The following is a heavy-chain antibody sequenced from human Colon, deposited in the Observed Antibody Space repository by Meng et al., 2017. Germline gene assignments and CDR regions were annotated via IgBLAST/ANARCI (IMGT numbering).Heavy chain of an antibody. CDR2: IPSDGSHK. J-gene: IGHJ5*02. CDR3: ARVSIVMTATVILWNWFDP. Sequence: GGSLRLSCAASGFTFSSYGMHWVRQAPGKGLEWVAVIPSDGSHKYYAESVKGRFTISRDDSKNTLYLQMDSLRAEDTAVYYCARVSIVMTATVILWNWFDPWGQGTPVTVSS. D-gene: IGHD2-21*02. CDR1: GFTFSSYG. V-gene: IGHV3-30*06.